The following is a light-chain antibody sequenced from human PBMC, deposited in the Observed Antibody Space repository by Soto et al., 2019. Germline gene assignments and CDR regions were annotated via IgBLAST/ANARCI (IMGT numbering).Light chain of an antibody. CDR1: SSNIGARYD. J-gene: IGLJ2*01. CDR2: SNN. Sequence: QSVLTQPPSVSGAPGQRVTISCTGSSSNIGARYDVHWYQQLPRTAPKLLIYSNNQRPSGVPDRFSGSKSGTSASLAISGLQSEDEADYYCAAWDDSLNGVVFGGGTKVTVL. CDR3: AAWDDSLNGVV. V-gene: IGLV1-40*01.